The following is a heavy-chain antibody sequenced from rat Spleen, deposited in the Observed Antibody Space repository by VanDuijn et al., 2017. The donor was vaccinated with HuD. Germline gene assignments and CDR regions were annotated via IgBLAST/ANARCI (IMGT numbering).Heavy chain of an antibody. CDR1: GFTFSNYG. CDR2: ISTGGGST. Sequence: EVQLVESGGGLVQPGRSMRLSCAASGFTFSNYGMAWVRQAPTKGLEWVAYISTGGGSTYYRDSVKGRFTISRDNAKSTLYLQMDSLRSEDTATYYCTTAPLDYDGYVMDAWGQGASVTVSS. CDR3: TTAPLDYDGYVMDA. V-gene: IGHV5-27*01. J-gene: IGHJ4*01. D-gene: IGHD1-12*02.